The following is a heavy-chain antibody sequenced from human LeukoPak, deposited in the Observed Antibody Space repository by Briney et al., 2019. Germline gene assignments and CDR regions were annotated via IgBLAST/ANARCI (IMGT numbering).Heavy chain of an antibody. CDR2: VSLNGHT. J-gene: IGHJ4*02. V-gene: IGHV4-4*02. CDR3: ARIVPSGWRQSDF. D-gene: IGHD6-19*01. CDR1: GDFLSSGQW. Sequence: SETLSLTCAVSGDFLSSGQWWNWVRQSPGEGLEWIGEVSLNGHTNYNPSLKSRVTMSLDKSRSQFSLNLSTVTAADTAVYYCARIVPSGWRQSDFWGQGTLVTVSS.